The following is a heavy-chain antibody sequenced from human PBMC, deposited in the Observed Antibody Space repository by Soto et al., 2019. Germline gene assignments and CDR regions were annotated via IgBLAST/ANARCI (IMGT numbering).Heavy chain of an antibody. V-gene: IGHV3-30*03. Sequence: QVQLVESGGGVVQPGRSLRLSCAASGFTFRIYAMDWVRQAPGKRLEWVALISYDGTNTYYADSVKGRFTISSDNSNNTLDLQMSSLTPEDTAVYYCATAGGDYTSDYYNALDVWGQGTTVTVSS. CDR1: GFTFRIYA. D-gene: IGHD4-17*01. CDR3: ATAGGDYTSDYYNALDV. J-gene: IGHJ6*02. CDR2: ISYDGTNT.